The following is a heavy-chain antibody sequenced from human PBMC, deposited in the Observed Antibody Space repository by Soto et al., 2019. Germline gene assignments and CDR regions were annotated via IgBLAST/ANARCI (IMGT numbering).Heavy chain of an antibody. J-gene: IGHJ4*02. CDR2: IYTSGST. CDR3: ARDRGRSCSGGTCPFDY. V-gene: IGHV4-4*07. CDR1: GGSISSYY. Sequence: PSETLFLTCTVSGGSISSYYWSWIRQPAGKGLEWIGRIYTSGSTNYNPSLKSRVTMSVDTSKNQFSLKLSSVTAADTAVYYCARDRGRSCSGGTCPFDYWGQGTLVTVSS. D-gene: IGHD2-15*01.